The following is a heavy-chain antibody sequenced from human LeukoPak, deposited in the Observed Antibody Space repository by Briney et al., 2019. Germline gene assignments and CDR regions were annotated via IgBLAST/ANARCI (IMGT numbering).Heavy chain of an antibody. D-gene: IGHD6-13*01. V-gene: IGHV4-34*01. CDR3: ARAAAIAAAFDY. Sequence: SETLSLTCAVYGGSFSGYYWSWIRQPPGKGLERIGEINHSGSTNYNPSLKSRVTISVDTSKNQFSLKLSSVTAADTAVYYCARAAAIAAAFDYWGQGTLVTVSS. CDR1: GGSFSGYY. J-gene: IGHJ4*02. CDR2: INHSGST.